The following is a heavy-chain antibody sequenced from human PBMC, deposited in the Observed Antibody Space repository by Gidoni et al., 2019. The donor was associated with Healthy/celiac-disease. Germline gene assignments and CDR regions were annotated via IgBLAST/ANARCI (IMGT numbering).Heavy chain of an antibody. CDR2: ISSSSSYI. Sequence: EVQLVESGGGLVKPGGSLRLSCAASGFTFSSYSMNSVRQAPGKGLEWVSSISSSSSYIYYADSVKGRFTISRDNAKNSLYLQMNSLRAEDTAVYYCARDKTCGSYCSSTSNDYYYYGMDVWGQGTTVTVSS. CDR3: ARDKTCGSYCSSTSNDYYYYGMDV. J-gene: IGHJ6*02. CDR1: GFTFSSYS. V-gene: IGHV3-21*01. D-gene: IGHD2-2*01.